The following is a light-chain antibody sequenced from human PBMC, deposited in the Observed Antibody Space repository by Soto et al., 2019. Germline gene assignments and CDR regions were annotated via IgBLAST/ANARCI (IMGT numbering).Light chain of an antibody. CDR1: HSVSSSY. V-gene: IGKV3D-20*02. J-gene: IGKJ5*01. CDR3: QQRSDWPPIT. Sequence: SVLTDSPGTLSFSPGERAALSGRAIHSVSSSYLAWYQQKPGQAPRLLIYGASSRATGIPDRFSGSGSGTDFTLTISRLEPEDFAVYYCQQRSDWPPITFGQGTRPEI. CDR2: GAS.